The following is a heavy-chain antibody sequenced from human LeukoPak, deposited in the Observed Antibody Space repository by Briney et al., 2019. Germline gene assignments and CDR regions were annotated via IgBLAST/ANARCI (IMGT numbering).Heavy chain of an antibody. V-gene: IGHV3-48*01. D-gene: IGHD1-26*01. CDR3: ARDGWELLQHYFDF. CDR1: GFTFSSYS. J-gene: IGHJ4*02. CDR2: ISSSSSTI. Sequence: GGSLRLSCAASGFTFSSYSMNWVRQAPGKGLEWVSYISSSSSTIYYADSVKGRFTISRDNAKNSLYLQMNSLRAEDTAVYYCARDGWELLQHYFDFWGQGTLVTVSS.